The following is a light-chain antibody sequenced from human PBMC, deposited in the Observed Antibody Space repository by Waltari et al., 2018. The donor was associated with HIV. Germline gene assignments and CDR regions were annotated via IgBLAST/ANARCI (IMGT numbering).Light chain of an antibody. CDR1: SSNIGSDF. V-gene: IGLV1-47*01. CDR2: GNN. J-gene: IGLJ2*01. Sequence: QSVLTQPPSASGTPGQRVNISCSGRSSNIGSDFVNWYQQLPGTAPKLLIYGNNQRPSGVPDRFSGSKSGTSASLAISGLRSEDEAAYYCAAWDDSRVVFGGGTKLTVL. CDR3: AAWDDSRVV.